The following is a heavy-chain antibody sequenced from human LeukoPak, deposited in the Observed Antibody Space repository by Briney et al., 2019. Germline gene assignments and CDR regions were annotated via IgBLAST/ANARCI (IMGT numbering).Heavy chain of an antibody. J-gene: IGHJ4*02. Sequence: GGSLRPSCAASGFTVSSKYMSWVRQAPGKGLEWVGFIRSKAYGGTTEYAASVKGRFTISRDDSKSIAYLQMNSLKTEDTAVYYCTSPWDYYDSSGYLGHDYWGQGTLVTVSS. CDR2: IRSKAYGGTT. V-gene: IGHV3-49*04. D-gene: IGHD3-22*01. CDR1: GFTVSSKY. CDR3: TSPWDYYDSSGYLGHDY.